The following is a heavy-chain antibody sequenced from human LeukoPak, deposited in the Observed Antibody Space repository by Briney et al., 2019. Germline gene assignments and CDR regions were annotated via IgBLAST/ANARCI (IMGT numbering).Heavy chain of an antibody. D-gene: IGHD4-23*01. V-gene: IGHV4-34*01. CDR1: GGSFSGYY. Sequence: SETLSLTCAVYGGSFSGYYWSWIRQPPGKGLEWIGAINHSGSTNYNPSLKSRVTISVDTSKNQFSLKLSSVTAADTAVYYCARVLATVVTFRYYYYGMDVWGQGTTVTVSS. CDR3: ARVLATVVTFRYYYYGMDV. CDR2: INHSGST. J-gene: IGHJ6*02.